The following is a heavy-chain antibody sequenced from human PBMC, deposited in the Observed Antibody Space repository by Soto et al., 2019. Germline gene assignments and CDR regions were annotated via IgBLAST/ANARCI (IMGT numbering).Heavy chain of an antibody. V-gene: IGHV3-43*01. CDR2: ISWDGGST. J-gene: IGHJ6*02. D-gene: IGHD3-10*01. CDR1: GFTFDDYT. Sequence: EVQLVESGGVVVQPGGSLRLSCAASGFTFDDYTMHWVRQAPGKGMEWVALISWDGGSTYYADSVKGRFTISRDNSKNSLYLQMTSLRTEDTALYYCANVLCFGEPYCMDVWCQGTTVTVSS. CDR3: ANVLCFGEPYCMDV.